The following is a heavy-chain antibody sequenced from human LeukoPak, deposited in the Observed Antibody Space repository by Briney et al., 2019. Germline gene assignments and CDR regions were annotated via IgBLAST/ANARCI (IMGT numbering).Heavy chain of an antibody. CDR3: AKTSYGGNPVGAFDI. CDR2: ISWNSGSI. Sequence: SLRLSCAASGFTFDDYAMHWVRQAPGKGLEWVSGISWNSGSIGYADSVKGRFTISRDNAKNSLYLQMNSLRAEDMALYYCAKTSYGGNPVGAFDIWGQGTMVTVSS. CDR1: GFTFDDYA. D-gene: IGHD4-23*01. V-gene: IGHV3-9*03. J-gene: IGHJ3*02.